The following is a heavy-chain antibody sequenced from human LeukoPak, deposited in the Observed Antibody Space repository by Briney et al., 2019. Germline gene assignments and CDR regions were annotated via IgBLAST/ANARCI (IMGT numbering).Heavy chain of an antibody. D-gene: IGHD1-26*01. CDR1: GGSISSYY. CDR3: ARESRGVGAELGY. CDR2: IYYSGST. J-gene: IGHJ4*02. V-gene: IGHV4-59*01. Sequence: PSETLSLTCTVSGGSISSYYWSWIRQPPGKGLEWIGYIYYSGSTNYNPSLKSRVTISVDTSKNQFSLKLSSVTAADTAVYYCARESRGVGAELGYWGQGTLVTVSS.